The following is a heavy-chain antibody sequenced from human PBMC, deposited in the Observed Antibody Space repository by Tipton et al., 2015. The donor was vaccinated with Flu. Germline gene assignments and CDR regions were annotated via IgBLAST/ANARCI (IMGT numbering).Heavy chain of an antibody. V-gene: IGHV4-34*01. J-gene: IGHJ4*02. CDR3: ARLVYRGYYSVGYYFDS. CDR2: INPSGST. CDR1: AGSFSGYY. Sequence: TLSLTCAVYAGSFSGYYWNWIRQPPGKGLEWIGEINPSGSTNYNTSLKSRVTISVDTSQKQFSLNLTSVSAADTAVYYCARLVYRGYYSVGYYFDSWGQGTLVTVSS. D-gene: IGHD3-22*01.